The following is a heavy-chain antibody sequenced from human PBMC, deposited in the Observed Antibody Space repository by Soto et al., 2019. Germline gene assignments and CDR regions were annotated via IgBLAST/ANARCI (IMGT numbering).Heavy chain of an antibody. CDR2: INWNSGSI. CDR3: AKDRGSGSYAANXYXYGXDV. Sequence: PGGSLRLSCAASGFTFDDYAMHWVRQAPGKGLEWVSGINWNSGSIGYADSVKGRFTISRDNAKTSLYLQMNSLRAEDTALYYCAKDRGSGSYAANXYXYGXDVWGQGTTVTVXS. D-gene: IGHD3-10*01. V-gene: IGHV3-9*01. CDR1: GFTFDDYA. J-gene: IGHJ6*02.